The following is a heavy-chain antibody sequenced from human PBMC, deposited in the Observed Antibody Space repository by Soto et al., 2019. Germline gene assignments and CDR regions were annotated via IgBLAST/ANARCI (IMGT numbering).Heavy chain of an antibody. Sequence: TGGSLRLSCAASGFTFSSYAMSWVRQAPGKGLEWVSAISGSGGSTYYADSVKGRFTISRDNAKNSLYLQMNSLRDEDTAVYYCARDPHLFGVAHFDYWGQGTLVTVSS. CDR1: GFTFSSYA. V-gene: IGHV3-23*01. CDR3: ARDPHLFGVAHFDY. D-gene: IGHD3-3*01. CDR2: ISGSGGST. J-gene: IGHJ4*02.